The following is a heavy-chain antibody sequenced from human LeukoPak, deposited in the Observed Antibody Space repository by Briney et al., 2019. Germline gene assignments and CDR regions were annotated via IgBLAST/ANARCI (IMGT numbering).Heavy chain of an antibody. CDR1: GFTFSSYT. D-gene: IGHD1-26*01. J-gene: IGHJ3*02. Sequence: GGSLRLSCAASGFTFSSYTMSWVRQAPGKGLEWVSAISGSGGSTYYADSVKGRFTISRDNSKNTLYLQMNSLRAEDTAVYYCARGGSYLSAFDIWGQGTMVTVSS. CDR2: ISGSGGST. V-gene: IGHV3-23*01. CDR3: ARGGSYLSAFDI.